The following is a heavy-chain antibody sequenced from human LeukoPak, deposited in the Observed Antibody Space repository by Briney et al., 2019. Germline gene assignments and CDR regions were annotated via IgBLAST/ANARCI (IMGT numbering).Heavy chain of an antibody. CDR1: XXTFTSYD. J-gene: IGHJ3*02. CDR3: ARGKAHCGGGCYSFDAFDI. V-gene: IGHV1-8*01. D-gene: IGHD2-21*01. CDR2: MNPNSGNT. Sequence: ASVKVSXKXXXXTFTSYDINWVRQATGQGLEWMGWMNPNSGNTGYAQKFQGRVTMTRNTSISTAYMELSSLRSEDTAVYYCARGKAHCGGGCYSFDAFDIWGQGTMVTVSS.